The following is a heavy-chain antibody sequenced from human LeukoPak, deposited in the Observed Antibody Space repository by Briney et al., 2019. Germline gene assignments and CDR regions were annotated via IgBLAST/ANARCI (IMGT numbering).Heavy chain of an antibody. CDR3: AILPIGRY. Sequence: GGSLRLSCAASGFTFSSYAMSWVRQAPGKELEWVSSISSTSSYIYYADSVKGRFTISRDNAKNSLYLQMNSLRAEDTAVYYCAILPIGRYWGQGTLVTVSS. CDR1: GFTFSSYA. CDR2: ISSTSSYI. V-gene: IGHV3-21*01. D-gene: IGHD5-24*01. J-gene: IGHJ4*02.